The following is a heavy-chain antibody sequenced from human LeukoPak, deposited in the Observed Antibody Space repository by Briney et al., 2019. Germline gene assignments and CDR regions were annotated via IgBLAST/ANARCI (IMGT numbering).Heavy chain of an antibody. J-gene: IGHJ4*02. CDR1: GFTVSSNY. CDR3: ARGPGSGSYYVGY. Sequence: QPGGSLRLSCAASGFTVSSNYMSWVRQAPGKGLEWVSVIYSGGSTYYADSVKGRFTISRDNSKNTLYLQMNSLRAEDTAVYYCARGPGSGSYYVGYWGQGTLVTVSS. V-gene: IGHV3-53*01. D-gene: IGHD3-10*01. CDR2: IYSGGST.